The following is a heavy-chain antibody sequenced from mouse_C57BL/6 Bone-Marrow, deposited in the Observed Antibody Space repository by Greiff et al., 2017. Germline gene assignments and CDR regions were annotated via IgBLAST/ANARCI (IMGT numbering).Heavy chain of an antibody. CDR1: GYTFTSYW. V-gene: IGHV1-69*01. CDR3: ARRFYDGYYYYYAMDY. J-gene: IGHJ4*01. D-gene: IGHD2-3*01. CDR2: IDPSDSYT. Sequence: QVQLQQPGAELVMPGASVKLSCKASGYTFTSYWMHWVKQRPGQGLEWIGEIDPSDSYTNYNQKFKGKSTLTVDKSSSTAYMQLSSLTSEDSAVYYCARRFYDGYYYYYAMDYWGQGTSVTVSS.